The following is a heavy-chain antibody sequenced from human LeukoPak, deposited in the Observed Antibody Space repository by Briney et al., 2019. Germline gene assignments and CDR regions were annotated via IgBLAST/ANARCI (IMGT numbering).Heavy chain of an antibody. D-gene: IGHD3-22*01. V-gene: IGHV4-38-2*02. J-gene: IGHJ4*02. CDR3: ARMIVVVNRHPYFDY. CDR2: IYHTGST. Sequence: PSETLSLTCTVSGDSISNGYYWGWIRQAPGKGLEWIGSIYHTGSTYHNPSLKSQVIISVDTSKNQFSLKLSSVTAADTAVYYCARMIVVVNRHPYFDYWGQGTLVTVSS. CDR1: GDSISNGYY.